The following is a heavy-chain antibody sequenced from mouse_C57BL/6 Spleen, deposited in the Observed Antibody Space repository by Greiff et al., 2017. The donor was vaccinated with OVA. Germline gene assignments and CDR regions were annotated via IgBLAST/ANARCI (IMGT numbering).Heavy chain of an antibody. CDR3: ARGTWGY. J-gene: IGHJ2*01. Sequence: EVQLVESGAGLVKPGASLKLSCAASGFTFTSYGMHWVRQAPEKGLEWVAYISSGSSIIYYEDTVKGRITIAGDKANSTLFLQMSSLRAEDTAMYYCARGTWGYWGQGTTLTVSS. CDR2: ISSGSSII. D-gene: IGHD4-1*01. V-gene: IGHV5-17*01. CDR1: GFTFTSYG.